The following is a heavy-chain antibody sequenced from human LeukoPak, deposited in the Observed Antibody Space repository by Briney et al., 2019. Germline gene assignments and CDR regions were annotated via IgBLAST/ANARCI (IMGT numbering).Heavy chain of an antibody. CDR1: GGPISTSSYY. V-gene: IGHV4-39*07. Sequence: SETLSHTCTVSGGPISTSSYYWGPIRQPPGKGLECIGNIYYSRSTYYHPYLKRRVSISVDTSNNQFSRKLSSVTAADTAVYYCARDRHLSRANWFDPWGQGTLVTVSS. D-gene: IGHD6-13*01. CDR2: IYYSRST. CDR3: ARDRHLSRANWFDP. J-gene: IGHJ5*02.